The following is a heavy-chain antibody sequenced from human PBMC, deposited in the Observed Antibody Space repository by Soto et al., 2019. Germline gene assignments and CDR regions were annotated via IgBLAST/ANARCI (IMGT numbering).Heavy chain of an antibody. Sequence: EVQLLESGGGFIQPGGSLRLSCATSGFTLNHYVMSWVRQAPGKGLGWVSAISWSGSSAYYADSVKGRFTISRDSSKGTLFVPMGRLIDEHTAGYFCAKALRAAVFISYDAWGVGTLVTVSS. CDR3: AKALRAAVFISYDA. J-gene: IGHJ5*02. CDR1: GFTLNHYV. CDR2: ISWSGSSA. V-gene: IGHV3-23*01. D-gene: IGHD5-18*01.